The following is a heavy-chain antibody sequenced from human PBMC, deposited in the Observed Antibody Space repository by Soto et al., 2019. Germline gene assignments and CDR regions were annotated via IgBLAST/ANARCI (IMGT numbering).Heavy chain of an antibody. CDR2: IIPALGTT. D-gene: IGHD4-17*01. Sequence: QDQLVQSGAEVKKPGSSVKVSCKAFGGPFSSHTFSWVRQAPGQGLGWKGRIIPALGTTTYGQKFQGRVTITADESGTTVYVELNSLRTAETAVYYCARPDFGDYWCFDLWGRGTLVTVSS. CDR1: GGPFSSHT. V-gene: IGHV1-69*08. CDR3: ARPDFGDYWCFDL. J-gene: IGHJ2*01.